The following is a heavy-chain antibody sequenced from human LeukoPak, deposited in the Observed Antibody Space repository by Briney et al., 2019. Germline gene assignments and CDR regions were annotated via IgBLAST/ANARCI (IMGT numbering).Heavy chain of an antibody. CDR1: GYSFTSYW. D-gene: IGHD6-13*01. V-gene: IGHV5-10-1*01. CDR2: IDPSDSYT. CDR3: ARLLIAAAGTGWYYYYGMDV. J-gene: IGHJ6*04. Sequence: GESLRISCKGSGYSFTSYWISWVRQMPGKGLEWMGRIDPSDSYTNYSPSSQGHVTISADKSISTAYLQWSSLKASDTAMYYCARLLIAAAGTGWYYYYGMDVWGKGTTVTVSS.